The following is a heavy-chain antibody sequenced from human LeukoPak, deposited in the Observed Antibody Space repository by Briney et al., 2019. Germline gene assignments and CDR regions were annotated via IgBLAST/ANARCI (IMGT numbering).Heavy chain of an antibody. CDR1: GDSVSSNSVT. CDR2: TYYRSMWYN. V-gene: IGHV6-1*01. Sequence: SQTLSLTCAISGDSVSSNSVTWNWIRQSPSRGLEWLGRTYYRSMWYNDYAVSVRGRITVNPDTSKNQFSLHLNSVTPEDTAVYYCAGRLTQYDCFDPWGQGILVTVSS. CDR3: AGRLTQYDCFDP. D-gene: IGHD2-2*01. J-gene: IGHJ5*02.